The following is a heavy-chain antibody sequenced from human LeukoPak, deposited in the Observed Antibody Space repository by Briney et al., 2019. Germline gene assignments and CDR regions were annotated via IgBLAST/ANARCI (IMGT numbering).Heavy chain of an antibody. CDR1: GYTFTSYD. CDR3: ARGMTTVTKVYYYYYYYMDV. D-gene: IGHD4-17*01. CDR2: MNPNSGNT. Sequence: ASVKVSCKASGYTFTSYDINWVRQATGQGLEWMGWMNPNSGNTGYAQKFQGRVTITRNTSISTAYMELSSLRSEDTAVYYCARGMTTVTKVYYYYYYYMDVWGKGTTVTVSS. V-gene: IGHV1-8*03. J-gene: IGHJ6*03.